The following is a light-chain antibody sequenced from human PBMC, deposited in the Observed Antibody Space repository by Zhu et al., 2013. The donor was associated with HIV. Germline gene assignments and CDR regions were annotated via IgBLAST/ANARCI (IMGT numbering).Light chain of an antibody. J-gene: IGKJ4*01. CDR3: QQYGNSPLT. CDR2: GAS. CDR1: QSVGSTF. Sequence: DIVLTQSPGTLSLSPGERATLSCRASQSVGSTFLAWYQQKPGQAPRLLIYGASNRATGIPDRFSGSGSGTDFTLTITRVEPEDFAVYYCQQYGNSPLTFGGGTTVEIK. V-gene: IGKV3-20*01.